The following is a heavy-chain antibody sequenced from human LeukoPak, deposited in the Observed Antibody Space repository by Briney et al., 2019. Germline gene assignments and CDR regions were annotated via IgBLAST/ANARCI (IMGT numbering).Heavy chain of an antibody. V-gene: IGHV3-20*04. CDR3: AREHAGYSTYYYYMDV. CDR2: INWNGGST. CDR1: GFTFDDYG. D-gene: IGHD5-24*01. J-gene: IGHJ6*03. Sequence: AGGSLRLSCAASGFTFDDYGMSWVRQAPGKGLEWDYGINWNGGSTGYADSVKGRFTISRDNAKNSLYLQMNSLRAEDTALYYCAREHAGYSTYYYYMDVWGKGTTVTVSS.